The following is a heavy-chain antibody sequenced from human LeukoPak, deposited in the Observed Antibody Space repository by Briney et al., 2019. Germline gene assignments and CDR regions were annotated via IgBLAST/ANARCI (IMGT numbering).Heavy chain of an antibody. J-gene: IGHJ4*02. V-gene: IGHV3-23*01. CDR1: GFTFSSYA. CDR3: AKDRPTVYSSSWLHFLDS. CDR2: ISGSGGST. Sequence: PGGSLRLSCAASGFTFSSYAMSWVRQAPGKGLEWVSAISGSGGSTYYADSVKGRFTISRDNSKNTLYLQMSSLRAEDTAVYFCAKDRPTVYSSSWLHFLDSWGQGTLVTVSS. D-gene: IGHD6-13*01.